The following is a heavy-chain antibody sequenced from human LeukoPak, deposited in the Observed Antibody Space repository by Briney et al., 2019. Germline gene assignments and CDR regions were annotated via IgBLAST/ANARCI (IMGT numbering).Heavy chain of an antibody. CDR2: INPNSGGT. CDR1: GYTFTAFY. CDR3: AAKDSSGFIDACVM. D-gene: IGHD3-22*01. Sequence: GASVKVSCKASGYTFTAFYMHCVRQAPGQGFEWMGWINPNSGGTNYAQNFQDRVTMTRDTSISTAYMELSSLKSDDTAMYYCAAKDSSGFIDACVMWGQGTMVTVSS. V-gene: IGHV1-2*02. J-gene: IGHJ3*02.